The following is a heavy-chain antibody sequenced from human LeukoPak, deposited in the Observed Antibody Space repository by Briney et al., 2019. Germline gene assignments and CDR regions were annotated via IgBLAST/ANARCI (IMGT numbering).Heavy chain of an antibody. CDR2: INHSGST. CDR1: GGSFSGYY. Sequence: PSETLSLTCAVYGGSFSGYYWSWIRQPPGKGLEWIGEINHSGSTNYNPSLKSRVTISVDTSKNQFSLKLSSVTAADTAVYYCAEELVVAAYSYFDYWGQGTLVTVSS. D-gene: IGHD2-15*01. V-gene: IGHV4-34*01. J-gene: IGHJ4*02. CDR3: AEELVVAAYSYFDY.